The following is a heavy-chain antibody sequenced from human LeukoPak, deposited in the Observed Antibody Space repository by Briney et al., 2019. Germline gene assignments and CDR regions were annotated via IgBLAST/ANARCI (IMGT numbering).Heavy chain of an antibody. V-gene: IGHV4-59*01. CDR2: IYHSGTT. CDR3: AREGYASGWNDY. J-gene: IGHJ4*02. Sequence: SETLSLTCAVSGGSLTNYYWSWIRQPPGKGLEWIGYIYHSGTTNYNPSLKGRVTISVDMSKNQFSLKLRSVTAADTAVYYCAREGYASGWNDYWGRGTLVTVSS. D-gene: IGHD6-19*01. CDR1: GGSLTNYY.